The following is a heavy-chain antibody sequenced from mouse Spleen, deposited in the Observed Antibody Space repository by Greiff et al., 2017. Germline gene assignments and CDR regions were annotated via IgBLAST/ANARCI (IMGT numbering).Heavy chain of an antibody. CDR1: GYTFTSYW. Sequence: VQLQQSGAELVKPGASVKLSCKASGYTFTSYWMHWVKQRPGQGLEWIGEINPSNGRTNYNEKFKSKATLTVDKSSSTAYMQLSSLTSEDSAVYYCARDYYDGSHWYFDVWGAGTTVTVSS. CDR3: ARDYYDGSHWYFDV. D-gene: IGHD1-1*01. J-gene: IGHJ1*01. CDR2: INPSNGRT. V-gene: IGHV1S81*02.